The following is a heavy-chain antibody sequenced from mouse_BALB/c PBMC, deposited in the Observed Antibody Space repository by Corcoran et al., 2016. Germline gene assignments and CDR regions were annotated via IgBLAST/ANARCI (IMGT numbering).Heavy chain of an antibody. CDR3: AIWDWYFDV. Sequence: EVQLQQSGAEIVKPGASVKLSCIASGFNIKDTYMHWVKQRPEQGLEWIGRIDPANGNTKYDPKFQGKATITAETSSNTAYLQLSSLTSEDTAVYYCAIWDWYFDVLCAGTTVTVSS. J-gene: IGHJ1*01. CDR2: IDPANGNT. D-gene: IGHD1-1*02. CDR1: GFNIKDTY. V-gene: IGHV14-3*02.